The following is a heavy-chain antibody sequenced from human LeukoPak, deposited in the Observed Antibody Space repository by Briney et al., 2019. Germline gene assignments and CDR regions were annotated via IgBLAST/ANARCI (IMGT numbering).Heavy chain of an antibody. J-gene: IGHJ4*02. D-gene: IGHD3-9*01. CDR3: AKSPHYDILTGYYYYFDY. CDR1: GFTFSSYG. Sequence: GGSLRLSCAASGFTFSSYGMHWVRQAPGKGLEWVAVISYDGSNKYYADSVKGRFTTSRDNSKNTLYLQMNSLRAEDTAVYYCAKSPHYDILTGYYYYFDYWGRGTLVTVSS. V-gene: IGHV3-30*18. CDR2: ISYDGSNK.